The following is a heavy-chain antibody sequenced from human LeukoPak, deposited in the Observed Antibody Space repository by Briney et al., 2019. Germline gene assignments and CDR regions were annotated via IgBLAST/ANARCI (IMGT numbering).Heavy chain of an antibody. CDR3: AREYGDYGGNFDY. CDR2: IYYSGST. Sequence: SETLSLTCTVSGGSISSYYWSWIRQPPGKGLEWIGHIYYSGSTNYNPSLKSRVTISVDTSKNQFSLKLSSVTAADTAVYYCAREYGDYGGNFDYWGQGTLVTVSS. D-gene: IGHD4-17*01. CDR1: GGSISSYY. J-gene: IGHJ4*02. V-gene: IGHV4-59*01.